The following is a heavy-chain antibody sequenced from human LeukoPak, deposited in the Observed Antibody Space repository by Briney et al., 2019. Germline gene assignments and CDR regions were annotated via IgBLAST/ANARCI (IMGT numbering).Heavy chain of an antibody. CDR3: ARDNSVRDEAWWFNP. D-gene: IGHD5-24*01. Sequence: GGSLRLSCAASGFTFSDYYMSWIRQAPGKGLEWVSYISSSGSTIYYADSVKGRFTISRDNAKDSLYLQMNSLRSEDTAVYYCARDNSVRDEAWWFNPWGQGTLVTVSS. J-gene: IGHJ5*02. V-gene: IGHV3-11*01. CDR2: ISSSGSTI. CDR1: GFTFSDYY.